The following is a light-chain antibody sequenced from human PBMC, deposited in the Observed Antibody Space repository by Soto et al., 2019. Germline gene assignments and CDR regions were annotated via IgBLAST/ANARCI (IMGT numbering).Light chain of an antibody. CDR2: AAS. CDR3: QQNYSSPPT. Sequence: IQMTQSPSSLSSSVEDRVIITCRASQSISNHLNWYQQKPGKAPKLLIFAASSLQSGVPSRFSVSRSGPDFTLTISSLKHEDFATYYCQQNYSSPPTFGQGTKVDIK. J-gene: IGKJ1*01. CDR1: QSISNH. V-gene: IGKV1-39*01.